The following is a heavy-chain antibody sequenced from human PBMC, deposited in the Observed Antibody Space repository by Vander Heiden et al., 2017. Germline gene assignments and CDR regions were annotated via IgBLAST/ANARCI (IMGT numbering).Heavy chain of an antibody. V-gene: IGHV4-39*01. CDR3: ARKRYSSGWDFDY. CDR2: IYYSGRT. Sequence: QLQLQESGPGLVKPSETLSLTCTVSGDSISSGTHYWGWVRQPPGKGLEWIGTIYYSGRTFYKPSLRSRATISVDTSKNQFSLKLNSVTAADTAVYYCARKRYSSGWDFDYWGQGVLVTVSS. CDR1: GDSISSGTHY. D-gene: IGHD6-19*01. J-gene: IGHJ4*02.